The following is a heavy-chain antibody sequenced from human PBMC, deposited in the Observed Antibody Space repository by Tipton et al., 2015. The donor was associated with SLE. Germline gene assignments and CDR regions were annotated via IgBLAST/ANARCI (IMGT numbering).Heavy chain of an antibody. J-gene: IGHJ4*02. Sequence: SLRLSCAASGFSFNDFGMSWVRQVPGKGLEWVSDITWNGGTSVYADSVKGRFTISRDNAKNSLYLQMNSLKVEDTALYYCVNPGPGGDFDYWGQGTLVTVSS. D-gene: IGHD3-10*01. CDR1: GFSFNDFG. CDR2: ITWNGGTS. CDR3: VNPGPGGDFDY. V-gene: IGHV3-20*04.